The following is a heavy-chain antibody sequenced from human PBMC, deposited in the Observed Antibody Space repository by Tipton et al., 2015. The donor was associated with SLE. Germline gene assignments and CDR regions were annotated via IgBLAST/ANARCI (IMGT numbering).Heavy chain of an antibody. V-gene: IGHV4-34*01. CDR1: SGSFSGYY. Sequence: TLSLTCAVYSGSFSGYYWSWIRQPPGKGLEWIGEINYSGSTNYNPSLKSRVTISEDTSKNQFSLKLSSVTAADTAVYYCSSSGYFYDNYMDVWGKGTTVTVSS. CDR3: SSSGYFYDNYMDV. D-gene: IGHD3-22*01. CDR2: INYSGST. J-gene: IGHJ6*03.